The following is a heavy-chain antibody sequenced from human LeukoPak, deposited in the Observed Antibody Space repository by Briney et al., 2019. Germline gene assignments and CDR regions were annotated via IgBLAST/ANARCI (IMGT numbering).Heavy chain of an antibody. J-gene: IGHJ4*02. Sequence: GGSLRLSCAVSGFTFSRSAMSWVRQAPGKGLEWVSAIADSGTSTYYADSVKGRFTIPRDISKNTLYLQMNSLRAEDTAVYYCAKAVGNPPYYFAYWGEGTLVTVSS. CDR1: GFTFSRSA. CDR3: AKAVGNPPYYFAY. D-gene: IGHD2-21*01. CDR2: IADSGTST. V-gene: IGHV3-23*01.